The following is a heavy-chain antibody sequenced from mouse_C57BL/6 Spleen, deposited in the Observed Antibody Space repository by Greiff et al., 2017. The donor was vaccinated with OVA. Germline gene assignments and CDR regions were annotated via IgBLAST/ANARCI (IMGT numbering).Heavy chain of an antibody. CDR3: ARGEVTTVNWYFDV. CDR1: GYTFTSYW. V-gene: IGHV1-50*01. Sequence: QVQLQQPGAELVKPGASVKLSCKASGYTFTSYWMQWVKQRPGQGLEWIGEIDPSDSYTNYNQKFKGKATLTVDTSSSTAYMQLSCLTSEDSAVYYCARGEVTTVNWYFDVWGTGTTVTVSS. CDR2: IDPSDSYT. D-gene: IGHD1-1*01. J-gene: IGHJ1*03.